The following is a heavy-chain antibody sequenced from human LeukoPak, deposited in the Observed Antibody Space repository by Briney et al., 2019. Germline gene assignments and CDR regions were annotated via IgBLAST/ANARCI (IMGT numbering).Heavy chain of an antibody. V-gene: IGHV4-59*01. J-gene: IGHJ6*03. D-gene: IGHD3-22*01. Sequence: SETLSLTCTVSGGSISSYYWSWIRQPPGKGLEWIGYIYYSGSTNYNPSLKSRVTISVDTSKNQFSLKLSSVTAADTAVYYCARDARPNSGYYPYYYYYYYMDVWGKGTTVTVSS. CDR3: ARDARPNSGYYPYYYYYYYMDV. CDR1: GGSISSYY. CDR2: IYYSGST.